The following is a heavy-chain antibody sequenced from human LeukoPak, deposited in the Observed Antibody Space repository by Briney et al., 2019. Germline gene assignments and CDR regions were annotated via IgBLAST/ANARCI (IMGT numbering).Heavy chain of an antibody. CDR1: RYSFTSYG. CDR3: ARDSGGRGHFDF. V-gene: IGHV1-18*01. CDR2: IGPNNGNT. J-gene: IGHJ4*02. D-gene: IGHD3-16*01. Sequence: KISCKGSRYSFTSYGISWVRQAPGQGLEWMGWIGPNNGNTNYAQNLQGRVTMTTDTSTGTAYMDLRSLRSDDTAVYFCARDSGGRGHFDFWGQGTLVTVSS.